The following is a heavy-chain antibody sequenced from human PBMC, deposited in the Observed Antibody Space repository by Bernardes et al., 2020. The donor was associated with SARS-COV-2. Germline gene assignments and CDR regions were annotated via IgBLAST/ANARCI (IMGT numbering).Heavy chain of an antibody. Sequence: SETLPLTCAVFGGSFSRYYWTWIRQPPGKGLEWVGEINHSGTTNYNVSLNSRVTISMDTSNNQVSLKLRSLTAADTGVYYCARGRGSMDVWGKGTTVTVSS. CDR1: GGSFSRYY. J-gene: IGHJ6*03. CDR2: INHSGTT. D-gene: IGHD1-26*01. CDR3: ARGRGSMDV. V-gene: IGHV4-34*01.